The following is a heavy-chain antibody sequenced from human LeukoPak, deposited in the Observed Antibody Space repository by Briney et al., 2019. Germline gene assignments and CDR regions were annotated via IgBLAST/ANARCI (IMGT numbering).Heavy chain of an antibody. CDR2: INPSGGST. J-gene: IGHJ6*02. Sequence: ASVMVSSTASGHTFTIYYMHWVRQAPGQGLDWMGIINPSGGSTSSAQEFQGRVTMTRDTSTSTVYMELSRLRSEDTAVYYCAREYYYGSGSYFYYDGMDVWGQGTTVTVSS. D-gene: IGHD3-10*01. CDR3: AREYYYGSGSYFYYDGMDV. CDR1: GHTFTIYY. V-gene: IGHV1-46*01.